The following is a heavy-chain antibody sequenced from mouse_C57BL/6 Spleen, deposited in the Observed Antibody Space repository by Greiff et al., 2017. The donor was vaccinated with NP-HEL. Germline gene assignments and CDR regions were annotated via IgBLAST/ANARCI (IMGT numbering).Heavy chain of an antibody. V-gene: IGHV1-82*01. D-gene: IGHD1-1*01. CDR1: GYAFSSSW. J-gene: IGHJ1*02. Sequence: VQLQESGPELVKPGASVKISCKASGYAFSSSWLNWVKQRPGKGLEWIGRIYPGDGDNNYNGKFKGKATLTADKSSSTAYMQLSSLTSEDSAVYFCARPTVVATEYFDVWGTGTTVTVSS. CDR3: ARPTVVATEYFDV. CDR2: IYPGDGDN.